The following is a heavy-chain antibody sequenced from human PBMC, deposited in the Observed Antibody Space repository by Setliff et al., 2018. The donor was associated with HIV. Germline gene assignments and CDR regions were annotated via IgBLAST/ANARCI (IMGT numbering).Heavy chain of an antibody. CDR3: AREDTTGYYSLSAFDI. V-gene: IGHV4-34*01. CDR1: GGSFTNYF. J-gene: IGHJ3*02. CDR2: INHSGRT. Sequence: SETLSLTCAVYGGSFTNYFWSWIRQSPGKGLEWIGEINHSGRTKYTPSLKSRVTMSVDTSKNQFSLKLKSVTAADTAVYYCAREDTTGYYSLSAFDIWGQGTLVTVSS. D-gene: IGHD3-22*01.